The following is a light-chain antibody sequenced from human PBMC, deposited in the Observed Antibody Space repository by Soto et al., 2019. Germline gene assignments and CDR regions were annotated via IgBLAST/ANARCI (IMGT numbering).Light chain of an antibody. Sequence: IPMTQSPSTLSASVGDRVAITCRASQSIGIWLAWYQQKPGKAPRFLIYKASTLESGVPSRFSGSGSGTEFTLTSSSLQPEDFGSYYCQQYKDYSWTFGQGTKVEIK. CDR2: KAS. CDR3: QQYKDYSWT. J-gene: IGKJ1*01. V-gene: IGKV1-5*03. CDR1: QSIGIW.